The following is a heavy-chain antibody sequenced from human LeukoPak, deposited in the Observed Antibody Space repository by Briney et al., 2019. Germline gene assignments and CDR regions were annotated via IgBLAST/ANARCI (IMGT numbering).Heavy chain of an antibody. D-gene: IGHD3-22*01. CDR1: GGTFSSYA. J-gene: IGHJ6*03. CDR3: ARDPEGYYYDSSGSLPYYMDV. V-gene: IGHV1-69*13. Sequence: ASVKVSCKASGGTFSSYAISWVRQAPGQGLEWMGGIIPIFGTANYAQKFQGRVTITEDESTSTAYMELSSLRSEDTAVYYCARDPEGYYYDSSGSLPYYMDVWGKGTTVTVSS. CDR2: IIPIFGTA.